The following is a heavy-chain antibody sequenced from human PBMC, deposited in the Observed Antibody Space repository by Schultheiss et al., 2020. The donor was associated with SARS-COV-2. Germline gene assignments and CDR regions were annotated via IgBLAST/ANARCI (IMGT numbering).Heavy chain of an antibody. CDR3: ARGGPRAVAPMDV. CDR1: GFTVSSNY. Sequence: GGSLRLSCAASGFTVSSNYMSWVRQAPGKGLEWVSSISSSSSYIYYADSVKGRFTISRDNAKNSLYLQMNSLRAEDTAVYYCARGGPRAVAPMDVWGQGTTVTVSS. J-gene: IGHJ6*02. CDR2: ISSSSSYI. D-gene: IGHD6-19*01. V-gene: IGHV3-21*04.